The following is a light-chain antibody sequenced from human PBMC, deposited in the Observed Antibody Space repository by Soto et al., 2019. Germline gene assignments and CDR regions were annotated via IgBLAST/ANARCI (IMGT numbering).Light chain of an antibody. CDR3: QQYGSSPYT. CDR1: QSVSRSY. Sequence: EVVLTQSPGTLSLSPGERATLSCRASQSVSRSYLAWYQQKPGQAPRLLIYIASSRATGIPDRFSGSGSGTDFTLTISRLEPEDFAMYYCQQYGSSPYTFGQGTKLDIK. V-gene: IGKV3-20*01. J-gene: IGKJ2*01. CDR2: IAS.